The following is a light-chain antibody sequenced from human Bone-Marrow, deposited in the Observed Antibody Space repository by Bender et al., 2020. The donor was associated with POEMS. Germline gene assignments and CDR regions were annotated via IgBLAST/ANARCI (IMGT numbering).Light chain of an antibody. Sequence: QSALTQPPSASGSPGQTVTISCTGTASDIGVYNYVSWYQQHPGKAPKLLISEVTERPSGISNRFSGSKSGKVASLTISGLQAEDEGDYYCCSYASTTLYVFGTGTEVIVL. CDR3: CSYASTTLYV. CDR1: ASDIGVYNY. CDR2: EVT. V-gene: IGLV2-8*01. J-gene: IGLJ1*01.